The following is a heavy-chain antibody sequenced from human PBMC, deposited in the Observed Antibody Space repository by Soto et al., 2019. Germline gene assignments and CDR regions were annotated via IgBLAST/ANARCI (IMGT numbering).Heavy chain of an antibody. Sequence: GSLRLSCAASGFTFSSYAMSWVRQAPGKGLEWVSAISGSGGSTYYADSVKGRFTISRDNSKNTLYLQMNSLRAEDTAVYYCAKVPRYCSGGSCYSLQYYFDYWGQGTLVTVSS. D-gene: IGHD2-15*01. J-gene: IGHJ4*02. V-gene: IGHV3-23*01. CDR1: GFTFSSYA. CDR2: ISGSGGST. CDR3: AKVPRYCSGGSCYSLQYYFDY.